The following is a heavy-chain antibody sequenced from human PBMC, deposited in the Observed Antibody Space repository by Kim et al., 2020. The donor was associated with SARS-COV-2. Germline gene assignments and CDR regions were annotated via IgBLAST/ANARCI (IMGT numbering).Heavy chain of an antibody. J-gene: IGHJ4*02. Sequence: DPVKGRSPISTDNSKNTLYLQMNSLRAADTAVYYCARDFYYDSSGSSLDYWGQGTLVTVSS. D-gene: IGHD3-22*01. CDR3: ARDFYYDSSGSSLDY. V-gene: IGHV3-30*07.